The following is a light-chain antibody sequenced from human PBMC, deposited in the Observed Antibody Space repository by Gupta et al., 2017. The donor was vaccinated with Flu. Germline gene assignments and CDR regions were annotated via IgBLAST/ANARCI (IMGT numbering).Light chain of an antibody. J-gene: IGLJ1*01. CDR1: SSDVGSYNL. Sequence: SCPTPPAPVAGSPWPSITISCTGTSSDVGSYNLVSWYQQHPGKAPKLMIYEGSKRPSGVSNRFSGSKSGNTASLTISGLQAEDEADYYCCSYAGSSTYVFGTGTKVTVL. CDR3: CSYAGSSTYV. CDR2: EGS. V-gene: IGLV2-23*01.